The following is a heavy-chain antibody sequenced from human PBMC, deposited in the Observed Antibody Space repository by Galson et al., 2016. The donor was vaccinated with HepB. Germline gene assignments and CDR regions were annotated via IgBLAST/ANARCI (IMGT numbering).Heavy chain of an antibody. V-gene: IGHV1-18*01. CDR2: ISAYNGNT. J-gene: IGHJ4*02. D-gene: IGHD3-16*02. CDR1: GYTFTSYG. Sequence: SVKVSCKASGYTFTSYGISWVRQAPGQGLEWMGWISAYNGNTNYAQKLQGRVTMTTDTSTSTAYMELRSLRSDDTAVYYCAREDDYIWGSYRTIDYWGQGTLVTVS. CDR3: AREDDYIWGSYRTIDY.